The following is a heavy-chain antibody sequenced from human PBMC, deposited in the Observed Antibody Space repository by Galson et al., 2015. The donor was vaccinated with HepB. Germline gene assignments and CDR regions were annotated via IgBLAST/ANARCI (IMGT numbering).Heavy chain of an antibody. CDR3: TTDPVTTYTHYYYYYMDV. Sequence: SLRLSCAASGFTFSNAWMSWVRQAPGKGLEWVGRIKSKTDGGTTDYAAPVKGRFTISRDDSKNTLYLQMNSLKTEDTAVYYCTTDPVTTYTHYYYYYMDVWGKGTTVTVSS. CDR2: IKSKTDGGTT. V-gene: IGHV3-15*01. CDR1: GFTFSNAW. J-gene: IGHJ6*03. D-gene: IGHD4-11*01.